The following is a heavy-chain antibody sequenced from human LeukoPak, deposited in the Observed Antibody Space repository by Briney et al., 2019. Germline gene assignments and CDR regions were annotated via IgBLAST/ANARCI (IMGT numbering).Heavy chain of an antibody. CDR3: GSGYGGYVGWLDP. J-gene: IGHJ5*02. V-gene: IGHV4-34*01. CDR1: GGSFSGYY. D-gene: IGHD5-12*01. Sequence: SETLSLTCAVYGGSFSGYYWSWIRQPPGKGLEWIGEINHSGSTNYNPSLKSRVTMSVDTSKNQFSLKLTSVTAADPAVYYCGSGYGGYVGWLDPWGQGILVTVSS. CDR2: INHSGST.